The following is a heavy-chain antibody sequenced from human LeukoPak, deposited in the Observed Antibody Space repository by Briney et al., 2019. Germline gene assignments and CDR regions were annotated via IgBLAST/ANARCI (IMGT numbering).Heavy chain of an antibody. CDR1: GYTFTGYY. Sequence: ASVKVSCKASGYTFTGYYMHWVRQAPGQGLEWMGWINPNSGGTNYAQKFQGRVTMTRDTSISTAYMELSRLRSDDTAVYYCAREAYYDFWSGYTGYYYYMDVWGKGATVTVSS. D-gene: IGHD3-3*01. V-gene: IGHV1-2*02. J-gene: IGHJ6*03. CDR3: AREAYYDFWSGYTGYYYYMDV. CDR2: INPNSGGT.